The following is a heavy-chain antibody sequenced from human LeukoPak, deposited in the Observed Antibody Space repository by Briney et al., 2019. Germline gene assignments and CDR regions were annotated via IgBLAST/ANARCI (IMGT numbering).Heavy chain of an antibody. V-gene: IGHV1-2*02. CDR2: INPNSGGT. CDR3: ARPLLYCSSTSCYNYYFDY. J-gene: IGHJ4*02. CDR1: GYTFTSYG. D-gene: IGHD2-2*02. Sequence: ASVKVSCKASGYTFTSYGISWVRQAPGQGLEWMGWINPNSGGTNYAQKFQGRVTMTRDTSISTAYMELSRLRSDDTAVYYCARPLLYCSSTSCYNYYFDYWGQGTLVTVSS.